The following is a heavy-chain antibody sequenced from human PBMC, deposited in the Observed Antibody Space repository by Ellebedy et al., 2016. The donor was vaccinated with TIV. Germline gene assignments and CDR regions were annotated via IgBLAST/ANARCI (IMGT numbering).Heavy chain of an antibody. CDR1: GGSISSYY. J-gene: IGHJ6*02. Sequence: SETLSLTXTVSGGSISSYYWSWIRQPPGKGLEWIGYIYYSGSTNYNPSLKSRVTISLDTSKNQFSLKLSSVTAADTAVYYCARVSVLNRDGMDVWGQGTTVTVSS. CDR2: IYYSGST. D-gene: IGHD5/OR15-5a*01. V-gene: IGHV4-59*01. CDR3: ARVSVLNRDGMDV.